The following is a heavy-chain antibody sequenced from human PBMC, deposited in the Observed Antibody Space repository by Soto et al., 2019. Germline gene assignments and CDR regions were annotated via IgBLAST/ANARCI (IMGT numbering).Heavy chain of an antibody. D-gene: IGHD2-2*01. Sequence: SVKVSCKASGGTFSSYAISWVRQAPGQGLEWMGGIIPIFGTANYAQKFQGRVTITADESTSTAYKELSSLRSEDTAVYYCARHVHCSSTSCYVSLGYYGMDVWGQGTTVTVSS. V-gene: IGHV1-69*13. CDR1: GGTFSSYA. CDR2: IIPIFGTA. J-gene: IGHJ6*02. CDR3: ARHVHCSSTSCYVSLGYYGMDV.